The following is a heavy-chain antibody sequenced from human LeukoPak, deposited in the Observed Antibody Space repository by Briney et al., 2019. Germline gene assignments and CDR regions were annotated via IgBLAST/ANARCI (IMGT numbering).Heavy chain of an antibody. CDR2: ISGSGGDT. D-gene: IGHD1-26*01. Sequence: GGSLRLSCAASGFTFSNFLMTWVRQAPGKGPEWVSAISGSGGDTYYADSVKGRFTISRDNSKNTLHLQMNSLRAEDTAVYYCAKKGATTGDFDYWGQGTLVTVSS. V-gene: IGHV3-23*01. J-gene: IGHJ4*02. CDR1: GFTFSNFL. CDR3: AKKGATTGDFDY.